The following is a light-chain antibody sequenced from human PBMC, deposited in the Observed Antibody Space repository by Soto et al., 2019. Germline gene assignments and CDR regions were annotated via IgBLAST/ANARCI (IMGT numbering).Light chain of an antibody. CDR1: QSISSSY. Sequence: EIVLTQSPGTLSLSPGERATLSCRASQSISSSYLAWYQQKPGQAPRLLVYGASSRATGLPDRFSGSGSGQDFTLTISRLEPEDFAVYYCQQYGSSRFTFGPGTKVDIK. CDR2: GAS. CDR3: QQYGSSRFT. J-gene: IGKJ3*01. V-gene: IGKV3-20*01.